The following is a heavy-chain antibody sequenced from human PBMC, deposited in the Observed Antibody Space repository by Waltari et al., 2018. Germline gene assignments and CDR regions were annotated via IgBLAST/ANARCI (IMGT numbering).Heavy chain of an antibody. CDR3: GVEQPLIGGGDGMDV. V-gene: IGHV3-23*01. Sequence: SCAASGFTFSSYAMSWVRQAPGKGLEWVSAISGSGGSTYYADSVKGRFTISRDNSKNTLYLQMNSLRAEDTAVYYCGVEQPLIGGGDGMDVWGQGTTVTVSS. D-gene: IGHD6-13*01. CDR2: ISGSGGST. J-gene: IGHJ6*02. CDR1: GFTFSSYA.